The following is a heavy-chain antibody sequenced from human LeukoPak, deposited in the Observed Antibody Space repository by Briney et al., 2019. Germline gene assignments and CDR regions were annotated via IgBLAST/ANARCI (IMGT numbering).Heavy chain of an antibody. V-gene: IGHV3-21*01. CDR3: ARSASSSWYGLDV. CDR1: GFTFSSYA. Sequence: GGSLRLSCAASGFTFSSYAMSWVRQAPGKGLEWVSSISSSSTHIYYADFLKGRSTISRDNAKNSLYLQVNSLRAEDTSVYYCARSASSSWYGLDVWGQGTTVTVSS. CDR2: ISSSSTHI. J-gene: IGHJ6*02. D-gene: IGHD6-13*01.